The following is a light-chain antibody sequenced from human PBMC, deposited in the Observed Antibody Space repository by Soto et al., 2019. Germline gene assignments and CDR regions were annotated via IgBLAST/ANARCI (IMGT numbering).Light chain of an antibody. CDR1: SSDVGGYNY. CDR2: EVN. V-gene: IGLV2-14*01. J-gene: IGLJ1*01. CDR3: SSYTSSSPYV. Sequence: QSVLTQPASVSGSPGQSITISCTGTSSDVGGYNYVSWYQQHPGKAPKLMIYEVNNRPSGVSNRFSGSKSDNTASLTISGLQAEDEADYYCSSYTSSSPYVFGTGTKLTVL.